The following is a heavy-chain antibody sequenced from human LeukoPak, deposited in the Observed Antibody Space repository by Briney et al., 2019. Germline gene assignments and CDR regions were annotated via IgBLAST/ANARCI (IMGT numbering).Heavy chain of an antibody. V-gene: IGHV4-34*01. Sequence: PETLSLTCAVYGGSFSGYYWSWIRQPPGKGLEWIGEINHSGSTNYNPSLKSRVTISVDTSKNQFSLKLCSVTAADMAVYYCARGRCSGGSCYKGHFQHWGQGTLVTVSS. CDR1: GGSFSGYY. J-gene: IGHJ1*01. CDR2: INHSGST. CDR3: ARGRCSGGSCYKGHFQH. D-gene: IGHD2-15*01.